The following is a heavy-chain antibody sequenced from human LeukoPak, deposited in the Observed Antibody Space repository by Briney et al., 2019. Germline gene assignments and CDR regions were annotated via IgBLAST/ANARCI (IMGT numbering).Heavy chain of an antibody. CDR2: IYYSGST. V-gene: IGHV4-59*01. CDR3: ATSPCFGVVSY. CDR1: GGSISSNY. J-gene: IGHJ4*02. Sequence: PSETLSLTCTVSGGSISSNYWNWIRQPPGKPLGWIGNIYYSGSTYYNPSLKSRATISVDRSKNQFSLSLISATAADTAMYYCATSPCFGVVSYWGQGTLVTVSS. D-gene: IGHD3-3*01.